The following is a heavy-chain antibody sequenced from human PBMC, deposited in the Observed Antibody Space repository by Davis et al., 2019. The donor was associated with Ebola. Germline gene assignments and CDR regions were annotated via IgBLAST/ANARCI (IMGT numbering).Heavy chain of an antibody. V-gene: IGHV1-3*01. Sequence: ASVKVSCKASGYTFPGYDIIWVRQAPRQGLEWMGWVHGGNGNTKYSQRFQGRVTISTDTSASTVYLDLTSLRSDDTAVFYCARATFGYNSGWYADYWGPGSLVTVSS. J-gene: IGHJ4*02. CDR3: ARATFGYNSGWYADY. CDR1: GYTFPGYD. D-gene: IGHD6-19*01. CDR2: VHGGNGNT.